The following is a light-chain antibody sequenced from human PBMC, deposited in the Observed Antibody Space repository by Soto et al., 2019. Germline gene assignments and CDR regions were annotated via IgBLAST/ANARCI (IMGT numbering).Light chain of an antibody. CDR1: QSVSSY. CDR3: QQRSNWPGT. Sequence: EIVLTQSPATLSLSPGERATLSCRASQSVSSYLAWYQQKPGQAPRLLIYDASNRATGIPARFSGSGSGTDFTLTISSLEPEDFAVYYCQQRSNWPGTFSQGTKVDIK. V-gene: IGKV3-11*01. CDR2: DAS. J-gene: IGKJ1*01.